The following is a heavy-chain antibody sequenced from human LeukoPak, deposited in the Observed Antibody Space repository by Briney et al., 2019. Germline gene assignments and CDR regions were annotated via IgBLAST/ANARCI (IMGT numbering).Heavy chain of an antibody. CDR2: INQDGSEK. D-gene: IGHD3-22*01. CDR3: AREEEKDDSSGYFAY. V-gene: IGHV3-7*01. J-gene: IGHJ4*02. CDR1: GFTLRSHR. Sequence: PGGSLRLSCAVSGFTLRSHRMSWVRQAPGKGLEGVANINQDGSEKYYVDSVKGRLTISRDNAKNSLYLQMNSLRAEDTAVYYCAREEEKDDSSGYFAYWGQGTLVTVSS.